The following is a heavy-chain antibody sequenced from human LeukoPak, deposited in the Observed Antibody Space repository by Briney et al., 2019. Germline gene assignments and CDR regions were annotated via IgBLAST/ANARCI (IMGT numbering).Heavy chain of an antibody. CDR2: IIPIFGTA. V-gene: IGHV1-69*13. D-gene: IGHD2-2*01. CDR3: AREGGVVPAAIDWFDP. Sequence: ASVKVSCKASRGTFSSYAISWVRQAPGQGLEWMGGIIPIFGTANYAQKFQGRVTITADESTSTAYMELSSLRSEDTAVYYCAREGGVVPAAIDWFDPWGQGTLVTVST. J-gene: IGHJ5*02. CDR1: RGTFSSYA.